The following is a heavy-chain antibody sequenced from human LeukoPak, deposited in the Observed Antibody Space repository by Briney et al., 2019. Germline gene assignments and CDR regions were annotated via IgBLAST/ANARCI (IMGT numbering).Heavy chain of an antibody. Sequence: SVKVSCKASGGTFSSYAISWVRQAPGQGLEWMGGIIPIFGTANYAQKFQGRVTITADESTSTAYMELSSLRSEDTAVYYCARALWDTAIVHNWFDPWGQGTLVTVSS. V-gene: IGHV1-69*01. CDR1: GGTFSSYA. CDR2: IIPIFGTA. D-gene: IGHD5-18*01. CDR3: ARALWDTAIVHNWFDP. J-gene: IGHJ5*02.